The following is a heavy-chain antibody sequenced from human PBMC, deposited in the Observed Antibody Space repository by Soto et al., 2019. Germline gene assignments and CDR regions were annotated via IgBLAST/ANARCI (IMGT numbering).Heavy chain of an antibody. CDR1: GFTFRNYA. Sequence: GGSLRLSCAASGFTFRNYAMSWVRQAPGKGPEWVSGVSAAGGSTYYADSVKGRFTILRDNSKATLYLQMNSLRAEDTALYYCAKDPNGDYVGAFDIWGQGTVVTV. CDR2: VSAAGGST. V-gene: IGHV3-23*01. D-gene: IGHD4-17*01. J-gene: IGHJ3*02. CDR3: AKDPNGDYVGAFDI.